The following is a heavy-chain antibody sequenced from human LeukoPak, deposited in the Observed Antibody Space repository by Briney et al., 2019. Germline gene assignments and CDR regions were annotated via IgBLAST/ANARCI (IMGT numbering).Heavy chain of an antibody. CDR1: GFTFSSYA. J-gene: IGHJ4*02. CDR2: ISYDGSNK. CDR3: ARGPNPGAEYDSSGYYSEYFDY. D-gene: IGHD3-22*01. V-gene: IGHV3-30-3*01. Sequence: GGSLRLSCAASGFTFSSYAMHWVRQAPGKGLEWVAVISYDGSNKYYADSVKGRFTISRDNSKNTLYLQMNSPRAEDTAVYYCARGPNPGAEYDSSGYYSEYFDYWGQGTLVTVSS.